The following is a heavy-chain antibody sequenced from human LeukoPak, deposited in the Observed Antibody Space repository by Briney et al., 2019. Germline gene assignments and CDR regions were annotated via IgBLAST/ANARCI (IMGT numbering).Heavy chain of an antibody. Sequence: ASVTVSCKASGYTFTSYYMHWVRQAPGQGLEWMGIINPSGGSTSYAQKFQGRVTMTRDTSTSTVYMELSSLRSEDTAVYYCARDGSRTYYYDSSGYYYFDYWGQGTLVTVSS. V-gene: IGHV1-46*01. CDR1: GYTFTSYY. CDR3: ARDGSRTYYYDSSGYYYFDY. CDR2: INPSGGST. J-gene: IGHJ4*02. D-gene: IGHD3-22*01.